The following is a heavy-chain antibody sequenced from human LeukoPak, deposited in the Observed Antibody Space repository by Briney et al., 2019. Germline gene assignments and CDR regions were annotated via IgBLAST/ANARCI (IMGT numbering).Heavy chain of an antibody. V-gene: IGHV4-39*07. CDR2: IYYSGST. J-gene: IGHJ6*03. Sequence: SETLSLTCTVSGGSISSNTYYWGWIRQPPGKGLEWIGSIYYSGSTYYNPSLKSRVTISVDTSKNQFSLKLSSVTAADTAVYYCARAREDIVVVVAAMNYYYMDVWGKGTTVTVSS. D-gene: IGHD2-15*01. CDR1: GGSISSNTYY. CDR3: ARAREDIVVVVAAMNYYYMDV.